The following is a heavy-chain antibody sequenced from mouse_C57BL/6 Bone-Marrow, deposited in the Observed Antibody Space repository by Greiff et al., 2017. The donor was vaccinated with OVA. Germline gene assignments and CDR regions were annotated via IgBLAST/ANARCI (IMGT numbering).Heavy chain of an antibody. CDR3: ARGDYSNHY. CDR1: GFSLTSYG. D-gene: IGHD2-5*01. Sequence: VQVVESGPGLVQPSQSLSITCTVSGFSLTSYGVHWVRQSPGKGLEWLGVIWSGGSTDYNAAFISRLSISKDNSKSQVFFKMNSLQADDTAIYYCARGDYSNHYWGQGTLVTVSA. J-gene: IGHJ3*01. CDR2: IWSGGST. V-gene: IGHV2-2*01.